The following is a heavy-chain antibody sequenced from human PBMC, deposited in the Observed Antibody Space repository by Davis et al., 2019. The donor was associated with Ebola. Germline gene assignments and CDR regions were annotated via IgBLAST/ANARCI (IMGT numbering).Heavy chain of an antibody. Sequence: GESLKISCRTSGFTFSDYAMSWVRQAPGKGLEWVGFIRSKRYGGKREYAASVKGRFTISRDDSESIAYLRMNNLKNQDTAVYYCTRDLYDSRFSDYGMDVWGQGTTVTVSS. CDR2: IRSKRYGGKR. J-gene: IGHJ6*02. D-gene: IGHD3-3*01. V-gene: IGHV3-49*04. CDR1: GFTFSDYA. CDR3: TRDLYDSRFSDYGMDV.